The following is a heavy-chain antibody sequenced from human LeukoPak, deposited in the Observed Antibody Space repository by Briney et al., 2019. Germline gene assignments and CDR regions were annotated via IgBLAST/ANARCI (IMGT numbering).Heavy chain of an antibody. V-gene: IGHV3-23*01. CDR1: GFTFSSYA. J-gene: IGHJ4*02. CDR2: ISGSGAGT. Sequence: GGSLRLSCAASGFTFSSYAMNWVRQAPGKGLEWVSAISGSGAGTYYADSVKGRFTISRDNSKNTLYLQMNSLRAEDAAVYYCAKEVSRMTTFYFDYWGQGTLVTVSS. D-gene: IGHD3-16*01. CDR3: AKEVSRMTTFYFDY.